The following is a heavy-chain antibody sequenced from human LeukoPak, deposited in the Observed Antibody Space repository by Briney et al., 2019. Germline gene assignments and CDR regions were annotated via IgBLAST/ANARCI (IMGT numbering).Heavy chain of an antibody. CDR2: IKTDGSVT. CDR3: ARDSAADGADYDH. D-gene: IGHD6-13*01. V-gene: IGHV3-74*01. Sequence: TLRLSCAPSGFTLSGDWIDGGRQGPGGGLEWVSRIKTDGSVTDYADSVKGRFTISRDNARNTLYLQMNSLRAEDSAVYYCARDSAADGADYDHWGQGTLVTVSS. J-gene: IGHJ5*02. CDR1: GFTLSGDW.